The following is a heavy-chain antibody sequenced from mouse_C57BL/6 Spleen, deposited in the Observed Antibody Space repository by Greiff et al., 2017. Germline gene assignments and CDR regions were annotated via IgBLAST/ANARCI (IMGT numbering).Heavy chain of an antibody. V-gene: IGHV5-9-1*02. D-gene: IGHD1-1*01. J-gene: IGHJ2*01. CDR1: GFTFSSYA. CDR3: TRITTVPYFDY. Sequence: EVKLMESGEGLVKPGGSLKLSCAASGFTFSSYAMSWVRQTPEKRLEWVAYISSGGDYIYYADTVKGRFTISRDNARNTLYLQMSSLKSEDTAMYYCTRITTVPYFDYWGQGTTLTVSS. CDR2: ISSGGDYI.